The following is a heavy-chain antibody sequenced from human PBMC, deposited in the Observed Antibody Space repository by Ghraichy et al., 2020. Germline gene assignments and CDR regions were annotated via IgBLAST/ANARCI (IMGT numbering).Heavy chain of an antibody. CDR2: INSDGSST. V-gene: IGHV3-74*01. CDR3: ARATLGSGWYQMYYFDY. CDR1: GFTFSSYW. D-gene: IGHD6-19*01. Sequence: LSLTCAASGFTFSSYWMHWVRQAPGKGLVWVSRINSDGSSTSYADSVKGRFTISRDNAKNTLYLQMNSLRAEDTAVYYCARATLGSGWYQMYYFDYWGQGTLVTVSS. J-gene: IGHJ4*02.